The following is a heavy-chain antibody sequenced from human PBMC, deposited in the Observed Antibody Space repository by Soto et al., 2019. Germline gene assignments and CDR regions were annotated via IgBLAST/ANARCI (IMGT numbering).Heavy chain of an antibody. J-gene: IGHJ6*02. D-gene: IGHD3-22*01. CDR1: GFTFSSYG. V-gene: IGHV3-30*03. CDR2: ISYDGSNK. CDR3: ARDPDDSSGYYPGYYYYGLDV. Sequence: PGGSLRLSCAASGFTFSSYGMHWVRQAPGKGLEWVAVISYDGSNKYYADSVKGRFTISRDNSKNTLYLQMNSLRAEDTALYYSARDPDDSSGYYPGYYYYGLDVWGQGTTVTVSS.